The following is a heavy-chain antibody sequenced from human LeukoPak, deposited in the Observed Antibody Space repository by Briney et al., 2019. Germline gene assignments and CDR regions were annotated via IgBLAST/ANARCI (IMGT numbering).Heavy chain of an antibody. D-gene: IGHD2-15*01. Sequence: PGGSLRLSCAASGFTFSGSAMHWVRQASGKGLEWVGRIRSKANSYATAYAESVKGRFTISRDDSKNTAYLQMNSLKTEDTAVYYCTSSLDGVADYWGQGTLVTVSS. CDR1: GFTFSGSA. CDR2: IRSKANSYAT. J-gene: IGHJ4*02. CDR3: TSSLDGVADY. V-gene: IGHV3-73*01.